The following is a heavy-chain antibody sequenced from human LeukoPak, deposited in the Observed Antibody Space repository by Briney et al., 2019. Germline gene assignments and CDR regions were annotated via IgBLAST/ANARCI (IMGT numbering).Heavy chain of an antibody. CDR1: GFTFRSYG. V-gene: IGHV3-23*01. Sequence: GGSLRLSCVASGFTFRSYGMSWVRQAPGKGLEWVSAISGSGGSTYYADSVKGRFSISRDNSKNTLYLQMNSLRAEDTAVYYCAKVPDRGSYFDYWGQGTLVTVSS. D-gene: IGHD1-26*01. CDR2: ISGSGGST. CDR3: AKVPDRGSYFDY. J-gene: IGHJ4*02.